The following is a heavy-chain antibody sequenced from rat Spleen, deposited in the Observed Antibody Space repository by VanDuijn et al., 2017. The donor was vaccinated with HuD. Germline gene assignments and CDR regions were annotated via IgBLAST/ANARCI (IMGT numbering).Heavy chain of an antibody. J-gene: IGHJ2*01. CDR1: GFTFNNYY. Sequence: EVQLVESGGGLVQPGRSMKLSCAASGFTFNNYYMAWVRQAPTKGLEWVASISTGGGKTYYRDSVKGRFTISRDNAKSTLYLQMDSLRSEDTATYYCARDPDYGGGYYFDYWGQGVMVTVSS. CDR3: ARDPDYGGGYYFDY. D-gene: IGHD1-11*01. CDR2: ISTGGGKT. V-gene: IGHV5-25*01.